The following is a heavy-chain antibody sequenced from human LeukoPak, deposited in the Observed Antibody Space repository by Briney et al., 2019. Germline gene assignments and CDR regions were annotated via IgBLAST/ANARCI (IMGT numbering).Heavy chain of an antibody. J-gene: IGHJ4*01. Sequence: PSETLSLTCTVSGGSISSSSYYWGWIRQPPGKGLEWIGSIYYSGSTYYNPSLKSRVTISVDTSKNQFSLKLSSVTAADTAVYYCARHGGKSYFDYWGXGTLVTVSS. V-gene: IGHV4-39*01. CDR3: ARHGGKSYFDY. CDR2: IYYSGST. CDR1: GGSISSSSYY. D-gene: IGHD3-16*01.